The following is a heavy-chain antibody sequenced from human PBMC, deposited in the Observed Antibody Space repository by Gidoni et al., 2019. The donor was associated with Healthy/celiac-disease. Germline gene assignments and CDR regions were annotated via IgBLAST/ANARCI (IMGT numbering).Heavy chain of an antibody. D-gene: IGHD5-12*01. CDR2: IYYSGST. CDR3: ARDITWLQPRGDAFDI. J-gene: IGHJ3*02. V-gene: IGHV4-59*01. Sequence: GPGLVKPSETLSLTCTVSGGSISSYYWSWIRQPPGKGLEWIGYIYYSGSTNYNPSLKSRVTISVDTSKNQFSLKLSSVTAADTAVYYCARDITWLQPRGDAFDIWGQGTMVTVSS. CDR1: GGSISSYY.